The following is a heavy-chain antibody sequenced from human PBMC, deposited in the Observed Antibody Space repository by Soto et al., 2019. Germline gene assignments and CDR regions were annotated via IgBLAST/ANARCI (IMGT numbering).Heavy chain of an antibody. CDR1: GYTFTSYY. CDR3: ARDLYSSSF. D-gene: IGHD6-6*01. V-gene: IGHV1-46*01. CDR2: INPSGGST. Sequence: QVQLVQSGAEVKKPGASVKVSCKASGYTFTSYYMHWVRQAPGQGLEWMAIINPSGGSTNYAQKFQGRVTVTRDTSTSTVYMELSSLISQDTAVYYCARDLYSSSFWGQGTLVTVSS. J-gene: IGHJ4*02.